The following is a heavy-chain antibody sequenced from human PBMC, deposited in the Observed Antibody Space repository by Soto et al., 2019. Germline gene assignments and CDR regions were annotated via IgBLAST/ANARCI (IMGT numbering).Heavy chain of an antibody. J-gene: IGHJ4*02. CDR1: GFTFSDQY. V-gene: IGHV3-11*01. Sequence: GGSLRLSCAASGFTFSDQYMTWIRQAPGKGLEWVSKISGDATIAYYADSVKGRFTVSRDNAKKSLYLQMNSLRAEDTAVYYCASDPYYYASGFWGQGTLVTVSS. D-gene: IGHD3-10*01. CDR3: ASDPYYYASGF. CDR2: ISGDATIA.